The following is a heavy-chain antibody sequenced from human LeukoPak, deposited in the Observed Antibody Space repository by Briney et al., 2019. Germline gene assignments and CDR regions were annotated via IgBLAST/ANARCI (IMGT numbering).Heavy chain of an antibody. J-gene: IGHJ3*02. CDR1: GGTFRSYA. D-gene: IGHD3-22*01. CDR3: ARDTRKQRSSGYYLMDAFDI. V-gene: IGHV1-69*05. Sequence: GASVKVSCKASGGTFRSYAISWVRQAPGQGLEWMGRIIPIFGTTNYAQKFQGRVTIITDESTSTTYMELSSLRSEDTAVYYCARDTRKQRSSGYYLMDAFDIWGQGTMVTVSS. CDR2: IIPIFGTT.